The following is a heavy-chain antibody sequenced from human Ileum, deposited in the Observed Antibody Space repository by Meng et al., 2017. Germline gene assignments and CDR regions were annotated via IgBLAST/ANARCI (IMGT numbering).Heavy chain of an antibody. Sequence: QRQLQGSGPGLVKPSETRSLTCIGSGDAVSSSSYFWVWMRQPPGKGLEYIGGITYPGHSFFNPSLNPSLKTRLSTSFDTSKNQFSLKVNAVIAADTAVYYCAAQHTSSGGGYGWFDPWGQGILVTVSS. CDR1: GDAVSSSSYF. CDR2: ITYPGHS. J-gene: IGHJ5*02. V-gene: IGHV4-39*01. CDR3: AAQHTSSGGGYGWFDP. D-gene: IGHD6-13*01.